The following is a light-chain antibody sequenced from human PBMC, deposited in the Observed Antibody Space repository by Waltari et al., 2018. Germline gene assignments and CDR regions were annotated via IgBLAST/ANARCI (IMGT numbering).Light chain of an antibody. CDR1: SGDVGGYKY. Sequence: QSALTQPASVSGSPGQSITISCTGTSGDVGGYKYVSWYQQHPGKAPKLMIYDVTKRPSVVSNRFSSSKSGDTASLTISGLQAEDDADNYCSSYTSSSTLAFGGGTKLTVL. CDR2: DVT. V-gene: IGLV2-14*03. J-gene: IGLJ2*01. CDR3: SSYTSSSTLA.